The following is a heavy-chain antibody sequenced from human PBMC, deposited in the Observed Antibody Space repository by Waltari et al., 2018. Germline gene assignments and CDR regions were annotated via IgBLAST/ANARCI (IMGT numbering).Heavy chain of an antibody. CDR1: GGTFSSYA. J-gene: IGHJ6*02. D-gene: IGHD5-12*01. CDR2: IIPIFGTA. Sequence: QVQLVQSGAEVKKPGSSVKVSCKASGGTFSSYAISWVRQAPGQGLEWMGRIIPIFGTANYAQKFQGRVTITADKSTSTAYMELSSLRSEDTAVYYCAREGGSGYDWGYYYGMDVWGQGTTVTVSS. V-gene: IGHV1-69*08. CDR3: AREGGSGYDWGYYYGMDV.